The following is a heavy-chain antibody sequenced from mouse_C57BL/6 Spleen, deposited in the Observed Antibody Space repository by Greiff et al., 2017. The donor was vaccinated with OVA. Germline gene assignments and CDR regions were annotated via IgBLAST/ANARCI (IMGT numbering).Heavy chain of an antibody. CDR1: GFNIKDDY. J-gene: IGHJ3*01. D-gene: IGHD2-3*01. V-gene: IGHV14-4*01. Sequence: VHVKQSGAELVRPGASVKLSCTASGFNIKDDYMHWVKQRPEQGLEWIGWIDPENGDTEYASKFQGKATITADTSSNTAYLQLSSLTSEDTAVYYCTTSRVTPWFAYWGQGTLVTVSA. CDR2: IDPENGDT. CDR3: TTSRVTPWFAY.